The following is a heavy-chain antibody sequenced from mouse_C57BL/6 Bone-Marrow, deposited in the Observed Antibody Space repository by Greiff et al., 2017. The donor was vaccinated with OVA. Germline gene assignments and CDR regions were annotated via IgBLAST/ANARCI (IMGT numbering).Heavy chain of an antibody. CDR3: ARGYFDV. CDR2: ISYDGSN. V-gene: IGHV3-6*01. CDR1: GYSITSGYY. J-gene: IGHJ1*03. Sequence: EVKLVESGPGLVKPSQSLSLTCSVTGYSITSGYYWNWIRQFPGNKLEWLGYISYDGSNHYNPSLKNRISITRDTSRIQFFLKVNSVTTGDTATYYCARGYFDVWGTGTTVTVSS.